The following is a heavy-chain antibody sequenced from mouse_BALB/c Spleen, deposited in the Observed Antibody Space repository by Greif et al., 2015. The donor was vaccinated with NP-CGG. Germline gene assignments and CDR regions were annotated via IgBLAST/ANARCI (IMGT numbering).Heavy chain of an antibody. V-gene: IGHV14-3*02. Sequence: VQLKQSGAELVKPGASVKLSCTASGFNIKDTYMHWVKQRPEQGLEWIGRIDPANGNTKYDPKFQGKATITADTSSNTAYLQLSSLTSEDTAVYYCARNYYGSSLDYWGQGTTLTVSS. CDR3: ARNYYGSSLDY. D-gene: IGHD1-1*01. CDR2: IDPANGNT. J-gene: IGHJ2*01. CDR1: GFNIKDTY.